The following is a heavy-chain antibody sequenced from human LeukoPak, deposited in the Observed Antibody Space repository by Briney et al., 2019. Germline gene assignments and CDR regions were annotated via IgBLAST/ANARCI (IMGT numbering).Heavy chain of an antibody. CDR3: ASRPSYYYALRGAFDI. Sequence: GGSLRLSCAASRFTFSSYSMNWVRQAPGKGLEWVSSISSSSSYIYYADSVKGRFTISRDNAKNSLYLQMNSLRAEDTAVYYCASRPSYYYALRGAFDIWGQGTMVTVSS. J-gene: IGHJ3*02. CDR1: RFTFSSYS. CDR2: ISSSSSYI. V-gene: IGHV3-21*01. D-gene: IGHD3-10*01.